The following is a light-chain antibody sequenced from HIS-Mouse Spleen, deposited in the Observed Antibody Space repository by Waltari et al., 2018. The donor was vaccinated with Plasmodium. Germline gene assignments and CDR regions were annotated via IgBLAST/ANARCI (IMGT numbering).Light chain of an antibody. J-gene: IGLJ3*02. V-gene: IGLV3-10*01. CDR3: YSTDSSGNHRV. CDR2: EDS. CDR1: ALPKKY. Sequence: SYELTQPPSVSVSPGQTARITCSGDALPKKYAYWYQPKSGQAPVLVIYEDSKRPPGIPERVSGSSSGTMATLTISGAQVEDEADYYCYSTDSSGNHRVFGGGTKLTVL.